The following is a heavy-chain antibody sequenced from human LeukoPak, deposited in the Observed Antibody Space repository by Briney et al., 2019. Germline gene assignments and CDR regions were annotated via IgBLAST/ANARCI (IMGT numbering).Heavy chain of an antibody. V-gene: IGHV4-34*01. Sequence: SETLSLTCAVYGGSFSGYYWSWIRQPPGKGLEWIGEINHSGSTNYNPSLKSRVTISVDTSKNQFSLKLSSVTAADTAVYYCARPRRGGHAHFQHWGQGTLVTVSS. CDR3: ARPRRGGHAHFQH. CDR2: INHSGST. J-gene: IGHJ1*01. CDR1: GGSFSGYY. D-gene: IGHD3-16*01.